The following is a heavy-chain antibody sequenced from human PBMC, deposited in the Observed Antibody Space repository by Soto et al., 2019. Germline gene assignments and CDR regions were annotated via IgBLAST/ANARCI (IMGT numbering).Heavy chain of an antibody. Sequence: QVQLVQSGAEVKKPGSSVKVSCKASGDTFSSDTITWVRQAPGRGLEWMGRIIPILDVTNYAQKFQGRVTITADKSTNTAYMELSSLTSEDTAVYYCAGPRDPMFWWGQGTLITVSS. CDR2: IIPILDVT. V-gene: IGHV1-69*02. CDR3: AGPRDPMFW. D-gene: IGHD3-3*01. CDR1: GDTFSSDT. J-gene: IGHJ4*02.